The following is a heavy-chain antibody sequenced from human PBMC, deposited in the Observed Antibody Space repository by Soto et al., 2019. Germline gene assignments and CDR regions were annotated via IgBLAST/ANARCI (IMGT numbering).Heavy chain of an antibody. CDR2: INHSGTT. CDR3: MATTMAYYYGMDV. D-gene: IGHD3-10*01. J-gene: IGHJ6*02. Sequence: QVQLQQWGAGLLKPSETLSLTCAVYGGSFSDYFWCWIRQPPGQGLEWIGEINHSGTTNYNPSLKSRITISLDTSKNHFSLNLTSVTAADTAVYYSMATTMAYYYGMDVWGQGTTVTVSS. CDR1: GGSFSDYF. V-gene: IGHV4-34*01.